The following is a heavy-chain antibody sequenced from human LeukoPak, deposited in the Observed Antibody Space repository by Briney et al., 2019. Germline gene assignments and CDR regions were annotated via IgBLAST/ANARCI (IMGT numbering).Heavy chain of an antibody. J-gene: IGHJ4*02. CDR2: ISSSGSTI. D-gene: IGHD3-3*01. Sequence: GGSLRLSCAASGFTFSSYEMNWVRQAPGKGLEWVSYISSSGSTIYYADSVKGRFTISRDNAKSSLYLQMNSLRAEDTAFYYCARHDFWSGFKGGDYRGQGTLVTVSS. V-gene: IGHV3-48*03. CDR3: ARHDFWSGFKGGDY. CDR1: GFTFSSYE.